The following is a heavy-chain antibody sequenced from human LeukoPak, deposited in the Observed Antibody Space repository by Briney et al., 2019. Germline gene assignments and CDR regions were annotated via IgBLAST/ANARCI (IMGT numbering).Heavy chain of an antibody. Sequence: SETLSLTCTVSGGSISSYYWSWIRQPPGKGLEWIGYIYYSGSTNYNPSLKSRVTISVDTSKNQFSLKLSSVTAADTAVYYCARDSGYDILTGYYSRDALDIWGQGTMVTVSS. D-gene: IGHD3-9*01. CDR2: IYYSGST. CDR3: ARDSGYDILTGYYSRDALDI. V-gene: IGHV4-59*01. J-gene: IGHJ3*02. CDR1: GGSISSYY.